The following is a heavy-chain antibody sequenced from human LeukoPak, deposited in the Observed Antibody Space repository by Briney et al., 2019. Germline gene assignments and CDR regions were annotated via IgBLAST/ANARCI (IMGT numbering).Heavy chain of an antibody. J-gene: IGHJ6*03. CDR1: GGSISSSNW. V-gene: IGHV4-4*02. D-gene: IGHD6-6*01. CDR3: ARAGFIAARPLYYYYYYMDV. CDR2: IYHSGST. Sequence: SETLSLTCAVSGGSISSSNWWSWVRPPPGKGLEWIGEIYHSGSTNYNPSLKSRVTISVDKSKNQFSLKLSSVTAADTAVYYCARAGFIAARPLYYYYYYMDVWGKGTTVTVSS.